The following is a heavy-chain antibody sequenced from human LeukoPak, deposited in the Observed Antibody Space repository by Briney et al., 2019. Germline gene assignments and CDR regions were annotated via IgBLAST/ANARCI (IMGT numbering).Heavy chain of an antibody. CDR2: INHSGST. D-gene: IGHD3-10*01. CDR3: ARATVRGVNLKYYYYGMDV. CDR1: GGSFSGYY. J-gene: IGHJ6*02. V-gene: IGHV4-34*01. Sequence: SETLSLTCAVYGGSFSGYYWSWIRQPPGKGLEWIGEINHSGSTNYNPSLKSRVTISVDTSKNQFSLKLSSVTAADTAVYYCARATVRGVNLKYYYYGMDVWSQGTTVTVSS.